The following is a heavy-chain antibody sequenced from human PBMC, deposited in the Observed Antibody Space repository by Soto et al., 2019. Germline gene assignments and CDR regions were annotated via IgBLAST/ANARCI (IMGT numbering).Heavy chain of an antibody. Sequence: ESVKISCTGSGYSFTSCWIGWVRQMPGKGLEWMGIIYPGDSDTRYSPSFQGQVTISADKSISTAYLQWSSLKASDTAMYYCGTPSETDAFDIWGQGTMVTVSS. V-gene: IGHV5-51*01. CDR3: GTPSETDAFDI. CDR2: IYPGDSDT. J-gene: IGHJ3*02. CDR1: GYSFTSCW.